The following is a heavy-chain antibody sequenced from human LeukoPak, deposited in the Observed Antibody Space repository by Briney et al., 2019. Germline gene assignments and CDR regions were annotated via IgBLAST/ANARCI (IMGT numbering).Heavy chain of an antibody. Sequence: GRSLRLSCAASGFTFSSYSMNWVRQAPGKGLEWVSYISSSSSTIYYADSVKGRFTISRDNAKNSLYLQMNSLRAEDTAVYYCARDRIQGYFDLWGRGTLVTVSS. CDR3: ARDRIQGYFDL. J-gene: IGHJ2*01. V-gene: IGHV3-48*01. CDR1: GFTFSSYS. CDR2: ISSSSSTI.